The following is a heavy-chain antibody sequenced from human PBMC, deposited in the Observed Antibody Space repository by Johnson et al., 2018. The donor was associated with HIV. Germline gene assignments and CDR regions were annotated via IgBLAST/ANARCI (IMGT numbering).Heavy chain of an antibody. V-gene: IGHV3-NL1*01. CDR3: AREDTVTKGSAFDI. CDR2: IYSGGST. Sequence: QVQLVESGGGVVQPGGSLRLSCAASGFTFSTYGMYWVRQAPGKGLEWVSVIYSGGSTYYANSVKGRFTISRDNSKNTLYLQMGSLRAEDMGAYYCAREDTVTKGSAFDIWGQGTMVTVSS. CDR1: GFTFSTYG. J-gene: IGHJ3*02. D-gene: IGHD4-17*01.